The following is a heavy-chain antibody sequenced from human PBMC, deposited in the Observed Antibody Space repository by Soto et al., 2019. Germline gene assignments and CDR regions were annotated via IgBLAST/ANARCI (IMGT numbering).Heavy chain of an antibody. CDR2: INHSGST. CDR1: GGSFSGYY. V-gene: IGHV4-34*01. J-gene: IGHJ4*02. Sequence: XXTLSLPFAVYGGSFSGYYWRWIRQPPGKGLEWIGEINHSGSTNYNPSLKSRVTISVDTSKNQFSLKLRSVTAADTAVYYCARRLRWTTFDYWGQGTLVTVSS. CDR3: ARRLRWTTFDY. D-gene: IGHD4-17*01.